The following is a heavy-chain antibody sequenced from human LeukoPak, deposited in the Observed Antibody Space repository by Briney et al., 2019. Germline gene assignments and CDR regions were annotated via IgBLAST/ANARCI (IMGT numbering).Heavy chain of an antibody. Sequence: PGGSLRLSCAASGFNFSAYYMNWVRQAPGKGLECVAYISATGTSKYYAHSVKGRFSISRDNAQNFLYLEMSSPRVEDTAVYYCARDAAYDRTGYDSWGQGTLVIVSS. V-gene: IGHV3-11*04. D-gene: IGHD1-1*01. J-gene: IGHJ4*02. CDR2: ISATGTSK. CDR1: GFNFSAYY. CDR3: ARDAAYDRTGYDS.